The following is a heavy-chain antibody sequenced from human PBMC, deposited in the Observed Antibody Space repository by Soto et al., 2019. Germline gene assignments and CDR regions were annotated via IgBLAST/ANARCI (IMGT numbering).Heavy chain of an antibody. V-gene: IGHV3-23*01. CDR1: GFTFSSYA. J-gene: IGHJ6*02. Sequence: GGSLRLSCAASGFTFSSYAMSWVRQAPGKGLEWVSAISGSGGSTYYADSVKGRFTISRDNSKNTLYLQMNSLRAEDTAVYYCAKDQVSSGSYYIYYYGMDVWGQWTMVTVSS. D-gene: IGHD1-26*01. CDR2: ISGSGGST. CDR3: AKDQVSSGSYYIYYYGMDV.